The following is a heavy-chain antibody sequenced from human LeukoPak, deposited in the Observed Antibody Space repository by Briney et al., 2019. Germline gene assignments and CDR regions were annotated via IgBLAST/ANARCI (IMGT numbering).Heavy chain of an antibody. V-gene: IGHV4-61*01. CDR3: ARGRARGLTGYLSPFGY. J-gene: IGHJ4*02. CDR1: GGSVSSGSYY. D-gene: IGHD3-9*01. Sequence: SETLSLTCTVSGGSVSSGSYYWSWIRQPPGKGLEWIGYIYYSGSTNYNPSLKSRVTISVDTSKNQFSLKLSSVTAADTAVYYCARGRARGLTGYLSPFGYWGQGTLVTVSS. CDR2: IYYSGST.